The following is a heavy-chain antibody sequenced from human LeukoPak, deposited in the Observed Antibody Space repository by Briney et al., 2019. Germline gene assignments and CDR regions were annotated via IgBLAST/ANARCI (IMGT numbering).Heavy chain of an antibody. Sequence: ASVKVSCRASGYTFIAYYMHWVRQAPGQGLEWMGWINPNSGGTNYAQKFQGRVTMTRDTSISTAYMELSSLRSEDTAVYYCASRLHYGSGSPPIQWGQGTLVTVSS. J-gene: IGHJ4*02. CDR1: GYTFIAYY. V-gene: IGHV1-2*02. CDR3: ASRLHYGSGSPPIQ. D-gene: IGHD3-10*01. CDR2: INPNSGGT.